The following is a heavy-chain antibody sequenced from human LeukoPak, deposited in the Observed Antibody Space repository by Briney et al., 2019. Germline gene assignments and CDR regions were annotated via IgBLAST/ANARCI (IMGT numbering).Heavy chain of an antibody. Sequence: GRSLRLSCAASGFTFSSYWMHWVRQAPGKGLVWVSRINSDGSSTSYADSVKGRFTISRDNAKNTLYLQMNSLRAEDTAVYYCASYSGSYYGFDYWGQGTLVTVSS. J-gene: IGHJ4*02. CDR3: ASYSGSYYGFDY. CDR1: GFTFSSYW. D-gene: IGHD1-26*01. V-gene: IGHV3-74*01. CDR2: INSDGSST.